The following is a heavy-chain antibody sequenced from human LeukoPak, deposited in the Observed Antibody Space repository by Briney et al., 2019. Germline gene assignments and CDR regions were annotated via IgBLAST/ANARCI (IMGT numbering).Heavy chain of an antibody. CDR3: GRSGDYRYFDY. CDR2: FFYSGNT. V-gene: IGHV4-39*01. Sequence: SETLSLTCTVSGGSISSSTYYWVWIRQPPGKGLEWIGSFFYSGNTYYNPSLRRRVTISVDSSKGQFSLRLTFVTAADTAVYYCGRSGDYRYFDYWGQGTLVTVSS. CDR1: GGSISSSTYY. D-gene: IGHD4-17*01. J-gene: IGHJ4*02.